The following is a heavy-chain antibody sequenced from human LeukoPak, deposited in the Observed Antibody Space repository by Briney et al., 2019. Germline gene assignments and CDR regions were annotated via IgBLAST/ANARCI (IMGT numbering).Heavy chain of an antibody. Sequence: ASVKVSCKASGGTFSSYAISWVRQAPGQGLEWMGWINPNSGGTNYAQKFQGRVTMTRDTSISTAYMELSRLRSDDTAVYYCARGITGSYGYVYYYYYMDVWGKGTTVTISS. V-gene: IGHV1-2*02. CDR2: INPNSGGT. D-gene: IGHD5-18*01. J-gene: IGHJ6*03. CDR3: ARGITGSYGYVYYYYYMDV. CDR1: GGTFSSYA.